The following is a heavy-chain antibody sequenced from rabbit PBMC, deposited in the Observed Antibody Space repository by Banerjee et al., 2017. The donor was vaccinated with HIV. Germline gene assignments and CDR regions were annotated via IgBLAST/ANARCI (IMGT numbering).Heavy chain of an antibody. D-gene: IGHD5-1*01. J-gene: IGHJ4*01. CDR3: AKDMGVAAGYFFNL. Sequence: QLVESGGGLVQPGGSLKLSCKASGFDFSAYYMSWVRQAPGKGLEWIGYIDPVFGVTVYANWVNGRFTISRDNAQKTLYLQLNSLTAADTATFFCAKDMGVAAGYFFNLWGPGTLVTVS. CDR2: IDPVFGVT. V-gene: IGHV1S7*01. CDR1: GFDFSAYY.